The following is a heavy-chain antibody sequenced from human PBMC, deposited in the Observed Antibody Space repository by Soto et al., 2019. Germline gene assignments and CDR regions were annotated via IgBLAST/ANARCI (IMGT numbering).Heavy chain of an antibody. V-gene: IGHV4-59*01. J-gene: IGHJ3*02. D-gene: IGHD3-10*01. Sequence: SETLSLTCTVSGGSISSYYWSWIRQPPGKGLEWIGYIYYSGSTNYNPSLKSRVTISVDTSKNQFSLKLSSVTAADTAVYYCARVLWFGEVNAFDIWGQGTMVTVSS. CDR1: GGSISSYY. CDR2: IYYSGST. CDR3: ARVLWFGEVNAFDI.